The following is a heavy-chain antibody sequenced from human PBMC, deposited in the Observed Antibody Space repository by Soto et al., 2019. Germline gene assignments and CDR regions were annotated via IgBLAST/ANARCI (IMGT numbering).Heavy chain of an antibody. J-gene: IGHJ4*02. CDR2: ITGSGGTT. Sequence: EVQLLESGGGLVQPGGSLRLSCAASGLTFSSYVMSWVRQAPGKGLEWVSGITGSGGTTYYADSVKGRFTISRDNSKNTLYLQMNRLRAEDTAVYYCATRNYYDTRGYYYYYFDYWGQGTLVTVSS. CDR3: ATRNYYDTRGYYYYYFDY. CDR1: GLTFSSYV. V-gene: IGHV3-23*01. D-gene: IGHD3-22*01.